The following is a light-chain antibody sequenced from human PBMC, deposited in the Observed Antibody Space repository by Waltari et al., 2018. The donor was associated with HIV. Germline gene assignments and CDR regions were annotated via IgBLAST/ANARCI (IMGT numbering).Light chain of an antibody. V-gene: IGLV1-40*01. CDR1: SSNLGANYD. J-gene: IGLJ3*02. CDR2: GNI. CDR3: QSYDSSLSGWV. Sequence: QSVLTQPPSVSGAPGQRVTISCTGSSSNLGANYDVHWLQHLPGTAPKLLIYGNIYRPSGLPSRFSASKSVTSASLAITGLQADDEADYYCQSYDSSLSGWVFGGGTKLTV.